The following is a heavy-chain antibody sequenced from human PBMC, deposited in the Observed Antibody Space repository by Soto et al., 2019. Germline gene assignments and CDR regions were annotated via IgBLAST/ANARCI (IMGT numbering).Heavy chain of an antibody. Sequence: SETLSLTCTVSGGSISSYYWSWIRQPPGKGLEWIGYIYYSGSTNYNPSLKSRVTISVDTSKNQFSLKLSSVTAADTAVYYCASAEFGELLPKGYYGMDVWGQGTTVTVSS. V-gene: IGHV4-59*01. J-gene: IGHJ6*02. D-gene: IGHD3-10*01. CDR2: IYYSGST. CDR1: GGSISSYY. CDR3: ASAEFGELLPKGYYGMDV.